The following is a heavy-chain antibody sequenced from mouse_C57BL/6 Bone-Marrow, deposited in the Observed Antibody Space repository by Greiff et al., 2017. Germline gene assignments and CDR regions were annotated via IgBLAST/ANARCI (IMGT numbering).Heavy chain of an antibody. CDR1: GYTFTSYW. CDR3: ARCAVYYGNSYFDY. V-gene: IGHV1-55*01. D-gene: IGHD2-1*01. J-gene: IGHJ2*01. Sequence: QVQLQQPGAELVKPGASVKMSCKASGYTFTSYWITWVKQRPGQGLEWIGDIYPGSGSTNYNEKFKSKATLTVDTSSSTAYMQLSSLTSEDSAVYYCARCAVYYGNSYFDYWGQGTTLTVSS. CDR2: IYPGSGST.